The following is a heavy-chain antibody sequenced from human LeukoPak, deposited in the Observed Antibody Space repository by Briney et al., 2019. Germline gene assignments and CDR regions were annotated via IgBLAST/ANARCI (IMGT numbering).Heavy chain of an antibody. CDR1: GFTFSDYG. Sequence: GGSLRLSCAASGFTFSDYGMHWVRQAPGKGLEWVAVIIYDGSDKFYADSVKGRFTISRENSKNTLYLQMNSLRAEDTAVYYCAKDSSYYLDSSGFDYWGQGTLVTVSS. D-gene: IGHD3-22*01. J-gene: IGHJ4*02. CDR3: AKDSSYYLDSSGFDY. CDR2: IIYDGSDK. V-gene: IGHV3-30*18.